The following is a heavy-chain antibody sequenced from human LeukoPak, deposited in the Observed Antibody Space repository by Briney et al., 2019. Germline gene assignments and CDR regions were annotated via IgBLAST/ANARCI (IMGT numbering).Heavy chain of an antibody. V-gene: IGHV3-30*03. Sequence: GGSLRLSCAASGFTFSSYGMHWVRQAPGKGLEWVAVISYDGSNKYYADSVKGRFTISRDNSKNTLYLQMNSLRAEDTAVYYCARDYGSGSYYSFDYWGQGTLVTVSS. J-gene: IGHJ4*02. CDR2: ISYDGSNK. D-gene: IGHD3-10*01. CDR3: ARDYGSGSYYSFDY. CDR1: GFTFSSYG.